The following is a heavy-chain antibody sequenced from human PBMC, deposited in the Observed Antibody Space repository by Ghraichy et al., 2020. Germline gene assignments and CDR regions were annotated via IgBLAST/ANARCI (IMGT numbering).Heavy chain of an antibody. D-gene: IGHD3-10*01. V-gene: IGHV3-23*01. CDR3: AKDYYGLGSRTFDY. J-gene: IGHJ4*02. CDR2: SAGST. Sequence: SAGSTYYAESVKGRFTISRDNSKETLYLQMDSLRAEDTAVYYFAKDYYGLGSRTFDYWGQGTLVTVSS.